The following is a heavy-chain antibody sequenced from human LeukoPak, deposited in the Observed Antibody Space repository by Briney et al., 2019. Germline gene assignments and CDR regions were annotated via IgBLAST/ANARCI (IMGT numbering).Heavy chain of an antibody. CDR2: ISNGNT. Sequence: PSETLSLTCTVAGGSISTYYWNWIRQTPGKGLEWIGHISNGNTDYHPPLKSRVTISADTSKNQFSLRLTSVTAADTAVYYCARDKAHSYGRYFAPWGQGALVIVS. V-gene: IGHV4-59*01. J-gene: IGHJ5*02. D-gene: IGHD5-18*01. CDR3: ARDKAHSYGRYFAP. CDR1: GGSISTYY.